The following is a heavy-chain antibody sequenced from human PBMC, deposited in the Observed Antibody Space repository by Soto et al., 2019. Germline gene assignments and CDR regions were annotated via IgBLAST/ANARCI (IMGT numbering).Heavy chain of an antibody. D-gene: IGHD6-6*01. CDR1: GGTFSSYA. J-gene: IGHJ5*02. Sequence: ASVKVSCKASGGTFSSYAISWVRQAPGQGLEWMGGIIPIFGTANYAQKFQGRVTITADKSTSTAYMELSSLRSEDMAVYYCARGHSIAAPQEWFDPWGQGTLVRVS. CDR2: IIPIFGTA. CDR3: ARGHSIAAPQEWFDP. V-gene: IGHV1-69*06.